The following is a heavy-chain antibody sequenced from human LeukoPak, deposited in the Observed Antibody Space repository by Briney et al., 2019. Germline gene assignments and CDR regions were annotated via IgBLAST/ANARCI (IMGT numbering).Heavy chain of an antibody. J-gene: IGHJ6*03. CDR2: IYTSGST. D-gene: IGHD2/OR15-2a*01. V-gene: IGHV4-61*02. Sequence: PSQTLSLTRTVSGGSISSGSYYWSWIRQPAGKGLEWIGRIYTSGSTNYNPSLKSRVTISVDTSKNQFSLKLSSVTAADTAVYYCARGNYYYYMDVWGKGTTVTVSS. CDR3: ARGNYYYYMDV. CDR1: GGSISSGSYY.